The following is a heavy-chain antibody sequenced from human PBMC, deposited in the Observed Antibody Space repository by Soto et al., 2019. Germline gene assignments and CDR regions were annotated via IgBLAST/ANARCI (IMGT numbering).Heavy chain of an antibody. CDR1: GGSFSGYY. V-gene: IGHV4-34*01. CDR2: INHSGSA. D-gene: IGHD4-17*01. Sequence: QVQLQQWGAGLLKPSETLSLTCAVYGGSFSGYYWSWIRQPPGKGLEWIGEINHSGSANYNPSLKXRXTXXVDTSNNQFSLKLTSVTAADTAMYYCARAYGDRDYWGQGTLVTVSS. CDR3: ARAYGDRDY. J-gene: IGHJ4*02.